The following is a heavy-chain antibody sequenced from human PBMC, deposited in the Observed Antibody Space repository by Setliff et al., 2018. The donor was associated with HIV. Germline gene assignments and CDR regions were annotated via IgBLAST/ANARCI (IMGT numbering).Heavy chain of an antibody. J-gene: IGHJ4*02. CDR2: IIPIFGTA. CDR1: GGTFSSYA. D-gene: IGHD1-26*01. V-gene: IGHV1-69*05. Sequence: SVKVSCKASGGTFSSYAISWVRQAPGQGLEWMGGIIPIFGTANYAQKFQGRVIITTDESTGTAYMELSSLRSDDTAVYFCGRANIVGATGPDYWGQGTLVTVSS. CDR3: GRANIVGATGPDY.